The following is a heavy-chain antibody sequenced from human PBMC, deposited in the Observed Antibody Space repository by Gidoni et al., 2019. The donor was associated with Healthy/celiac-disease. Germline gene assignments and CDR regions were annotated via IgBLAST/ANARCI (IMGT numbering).Heavy chain of an antibody. CDR3: ARGRWVLLWFGEDNWFDP. CDR2: INHSGST. J-gene: IGHJ5*02. CDR1: GGSFSGYY. V-gene: IGHV4-34*01. D-gene: IGHD3-10*01. Sequence: QVQLQQWGAGLLKPSETLSLTCAVYGGSFSGYYWSWIRQPPGKGLEWIGEINHSGSTNYNPSIKSRVTISVDTSKNQFSLKLSSVTAADTAVYYCARGRWVLLWFGEDNWFDPWGQGTLVTVSS.